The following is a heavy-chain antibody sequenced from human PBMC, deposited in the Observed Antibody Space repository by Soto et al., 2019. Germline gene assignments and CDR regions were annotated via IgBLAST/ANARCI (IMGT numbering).Heavy chain of an antibody. D-gene: IGHD6-13*01. V-gene: IGHV3-30*18. Sequence: GGSLRLSCAASGFTFSSYGMHWVRQAPGKGLEWVAVISYDGSNKYYADSVKGRFTISRDNSKNTLYLQMNSLRAEDTAVYYCAKDKEIAAAGTGSDYWGQGTLVTVSS. CDR2: ISYDGSNK. CDR3: AKDKEIAAAGTGSDY. CDR1: GFTFSSYG. J-gene: IGHJ4*02.